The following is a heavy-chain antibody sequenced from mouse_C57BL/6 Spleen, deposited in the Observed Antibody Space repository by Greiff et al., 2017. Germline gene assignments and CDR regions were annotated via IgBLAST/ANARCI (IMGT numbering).Heavy chain of an antibody. CDR2: ISNGGGST. CDR3: ARPRYYYGSSYWYFDV. V-gene: IGHV5-12*01. CDR1: GFTFSDYY. J-gene: IGHJ1*03. Sequence: EVQLVESGGGLVQPGGSLKLSCAASGFTFSDYYMYWVRQTPEKRLEWVAYISNGGGSTYYPDTVKGRFTISRDNAKNTLYLQMSRLKSEDTAMYYCARPRYYYGSSYWYFDVWGTGTTVTVSS. D-gene: IGHD1-1*01.